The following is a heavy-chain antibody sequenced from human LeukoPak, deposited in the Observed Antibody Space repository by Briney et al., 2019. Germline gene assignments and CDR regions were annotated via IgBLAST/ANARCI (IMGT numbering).Heavy chain of an antibody. J-gene: IGHJ4*02. D-gene: IGHD5-18*01. V-gene: IGHV3-7*01. CDR1: GFTFSSDW. Sequence: PGGSLRLSCAASGFTFSSDWMSWVRQAPGKGLEWVANIKQDGSEKYNVDSVKGRFTISRDNAKNSLYLQMNSLRAEDTAVYYCARDAPRGYSYGFDYWGQGTLVTVSS. CDR2: IKQDGSEK. CDR3: ARDAPRGYSYGFDY.